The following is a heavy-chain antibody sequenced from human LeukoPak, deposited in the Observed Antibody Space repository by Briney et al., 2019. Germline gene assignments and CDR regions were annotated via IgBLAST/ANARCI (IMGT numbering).Heavy chain of an antibody. D-gene: IGHD2-2*01. Sequence: PGGSLRLSCAASGFTFSNAWMSWVRQAPGKGLEWVGRIKSKTDGGTTDYAAPVKGRFTISRDDSKNTLYLQMNSLKTEDTAVYYCTTDDSVVVPAARSPIESVDYWGQGTLVTVSS. V-gene: IGHV3-15*01. CDR1: GFTFSNAW. CDR3: TTDDSVVVPAARSPIESVDY. J-gene: IGHJ4*02. CDR2: IKSKTDGGTT.